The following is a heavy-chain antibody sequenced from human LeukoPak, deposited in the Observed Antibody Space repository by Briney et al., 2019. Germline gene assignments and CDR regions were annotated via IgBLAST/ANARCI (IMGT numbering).Heavy chain of an antibody. V-gene: IGHV3-73*01. Sequence: GGSLRLSCAASGFTFSGSAMHWVRQASGKGLEWVGRIRSKVDSYATAYAASVKGRFTISRDDSKNTAYLQMNSLKTEDTAVYYCTRHVVAGVYYYDYWGQETLLTVSS. CDR2: IRSKVDSYAT. CDR3: TRHVVAGVYYYDY. CDR1: GFTFSGSA. J-gene: IGHJ4*02. D-gene: IGHD6-19*01.